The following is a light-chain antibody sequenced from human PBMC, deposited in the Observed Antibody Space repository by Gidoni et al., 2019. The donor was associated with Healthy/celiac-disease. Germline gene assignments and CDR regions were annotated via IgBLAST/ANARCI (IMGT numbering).Light chain of an antibody. Sequence: EIVLTQSPGTLSLSPGERATLSCRASLSVISSYLAWYQQKPGQAPRLLIYGASSRATGIPDRFSGSGSGTDFTLTISRLEPEDFAVYYCQQYGSSPWTFGQGTKVEIK. J-gene: IGKJ1*01. CDR1: LSVISSY. CDR3: QQYGSSPWT. V-gene: IGKV3-20*01. CDR2: GAS.